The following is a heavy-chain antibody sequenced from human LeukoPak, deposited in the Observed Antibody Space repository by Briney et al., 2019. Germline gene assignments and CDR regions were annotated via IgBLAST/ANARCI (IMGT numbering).Heavy chain of an antibody. J-gene: IGHJ6*02. D-gene: IGHD3-3*01. Sequence: GASVKVSCKASGYTFTSYYMHWVRQAPGQGLEWMGIINPSGGSTSYAQKFQGRVTKTRDTSTSTVYMELSSLRSEDTAVYYCAREQGPYDFWSGYYGDYYYGMDVWGQGTTVTVSS. CDR3: AREQGPYDFWSGYYGDYYYGMDV. CDR2: INPSGGST. CDR1: GYTFTSYY. V-gene: IGHV1-46*01.